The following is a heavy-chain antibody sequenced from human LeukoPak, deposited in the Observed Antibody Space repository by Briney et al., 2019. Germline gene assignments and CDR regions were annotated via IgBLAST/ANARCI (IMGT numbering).Heavy chain of an antibody. Sequence: ASVKVSCKASGYTFTAYYVHWVRQAPGQGLEWMGWINPNSGDTNCAQKFQGRVTMTRDTSISTVYMELSRLRSDDTAVYYCAREKGYCSGGSCGWFDPWGQGTLVTVSS. D-gene: IGHD2-15*01. V-gene: IGHV1-2*02. CDR2: INPNSGDT. CDR3: AREKGYCSGGSCGWFDP. J-gene: IGHJ5*02. CDR1: GYTFTAYY.